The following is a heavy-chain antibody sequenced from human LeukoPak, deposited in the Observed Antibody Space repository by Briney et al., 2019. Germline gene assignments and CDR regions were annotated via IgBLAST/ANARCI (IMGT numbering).Heavy chain of an antibody. J-gene: IGHJ4*02. Sequence: SETLSLTCPVSGGSISSYYWSWIRQPPGKGLEWIGYIYYSGSTNYNPSLKSRVTISVDTSKNQFSLKLSSVTAADTAVYYCVSGGLAYYFDYWGQGTLVTVSS. V-gene: IGHV4-59*01. CDR1: GGSISSYY. CDR3: VSGGLAYYFDY. D-gene: IGHD2-8*02. CDR2: IYYSGST.